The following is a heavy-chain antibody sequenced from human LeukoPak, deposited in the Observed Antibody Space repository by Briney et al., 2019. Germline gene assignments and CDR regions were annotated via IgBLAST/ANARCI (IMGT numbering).Heavy chain of an antibody. V-gene: IGHV1-2*02. J-gene: IGHJ4*02. Sequence: ASVKVSCKASGYTFTGYYIHWVRQAPGQGLEWMGWISPNSGGTNYAQKFQGRVTMTRDTSISTAYMELSRLRSDDTAVYYCARARYYHDSGTSWTDYWGQGTLVTVSS. CDR3: ARARYYHDSGTSWTDY. D-gene: IGHD3-10*01. CDR1: GYTFTGYY. CDR2: ISPNSGGT.